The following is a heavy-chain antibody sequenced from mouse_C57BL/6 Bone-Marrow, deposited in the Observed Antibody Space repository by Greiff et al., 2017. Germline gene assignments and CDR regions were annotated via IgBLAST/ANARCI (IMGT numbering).Heavy chain of an antibody. Sequence: QVQLQQSGPELVRPGASVKISCKAPGYTFTSHWMQWVRQRPGQGLEWIGEIFPGSGSTYYNEKVKGKATLTVATSSSTAYMQLSSLTSEDSAVYFCARSGFITTAYAMAYWGQGTSVTVSS. V-gene: IGHV1-56*01. D-gene: IGHD1-1*01. J-gene: IGHJ4*01. CDR3: ARSGFITTAYAMAY. CDR1: GYTFTSHW. CDR2: IFPGSGST.